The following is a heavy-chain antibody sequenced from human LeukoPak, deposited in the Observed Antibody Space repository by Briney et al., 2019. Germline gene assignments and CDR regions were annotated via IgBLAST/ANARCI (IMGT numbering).Heavy chain of an antibody. CDR1: GYTFTNCG. CDR2: ISAYSGNT. D-gene: IGHD3-3*01. CDR3: ARAPDDYDFWSGPFDD. J-gene: IGHJ5*02. Sequence: GASVTVSRKCSGYTFTNCGISWLRQAPAQGLEWMGCISAYSGNTNYAQNLQGRVTMTTDTSTSTAYMELRSMRSDDTAVYYCARAPDDYDFWSGPFDDCGRGTLVTVSS. V-gene: IGHV1-18*01.